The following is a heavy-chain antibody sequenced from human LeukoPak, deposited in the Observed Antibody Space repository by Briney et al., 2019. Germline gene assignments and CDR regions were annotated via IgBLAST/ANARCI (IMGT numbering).Heavy chain of an antibody. CDR2: IYYSGST. CDR3: ATYLPESSGYRFEY. V-gene: IGHV4-39*07. D-gene: IGHD3-22*01. CDR1: GGSISGSSYY. Sequence: SETLSLTCTVSGGSISGSSYYWGWIRQPPGKGLEWIGSIYYSGSTYYNPSLKSRVTISIDKSKNQFSLNLYSVTAGDTAVYYCATYLPESSGYRFEYWGQGTLVTVSP. J-gene: IGHJ4*02.